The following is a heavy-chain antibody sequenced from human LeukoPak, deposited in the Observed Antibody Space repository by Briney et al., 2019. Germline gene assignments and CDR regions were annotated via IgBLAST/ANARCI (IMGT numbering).Heavy chain of an antibody. Sequence: GGSLRLSCAASGFTFSSYAMSWVRQAPGKGLEWVSPISVSGGSTYYPDSVKGWFTISRDNSKNTLYLQMNSLRAEDTAVYYCAKGRSGYHDSPLDYWGQGTLVTVSS. V-gene: IGHV3-23*01. D-gene: IGHD3-22*01. J-gene: IGHJ4*02. CDR2: ISVSGGST. CDR1: GFTFSSYA. CDR3: AKGRSGYHDSPLDY.